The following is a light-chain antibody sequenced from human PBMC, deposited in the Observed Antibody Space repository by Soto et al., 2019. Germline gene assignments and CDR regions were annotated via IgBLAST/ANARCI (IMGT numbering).Light chain of an antibody. V-gene: IGKV3-20*01. CDR3: QIYGLSPCT. CDR1: QSVSSSY. CDR2: GAS. J-gene: IGKJ2*02. Sequence: EIVLTQSPGTLSLSPGERATLSCRASQSVSSSYLAWYQQKPGQAPRLLIYGASSRATGIPDRFSGSGSGTDFTLFISRLEFEDFAVYSSQIYGLSPCTSGQGT.